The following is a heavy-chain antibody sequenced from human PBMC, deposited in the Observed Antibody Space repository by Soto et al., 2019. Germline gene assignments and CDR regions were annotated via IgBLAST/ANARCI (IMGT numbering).Heavy chain of an antibody. D-gene: IGHD6-19*01. Sequence: PSETLSLTCTVSGGSISSGGYYWSWIRQPPGKTLEWIGTIYYHGNTYSNPSLKSRVTISVDTSNNQLSLKLRSVTAADTAVYYCARHDGFSSGRLFDYWGHGTLVTVSS. J-gene: IGHJ4*01. CDR2: IYYHGNT. CDR1: GGSISSGGYY. V-gene: IGHV4-39*01. CDR3: ARHDGFSSGRLFDY.